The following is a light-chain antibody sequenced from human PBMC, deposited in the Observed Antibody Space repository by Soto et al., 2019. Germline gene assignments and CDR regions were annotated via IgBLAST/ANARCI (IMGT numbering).Light chain of an antibody. CDR1: SSDVGSYNR. J-gene: IGLJ1*01. Sequence: QSVLSQPPSVSGSPGQSVAISCTGTSSDVGSYNRVSWYQQPPGTAPKVMIYEVSNRPSGVPDRFSGSKSGNTASLTISGLQAEDEADYYCSSYTSSNTYVFGTGTKVTVL. CDR3: SSYTSSNTYV. V-gene: IGLV2-18*02. CDR2: EVS.